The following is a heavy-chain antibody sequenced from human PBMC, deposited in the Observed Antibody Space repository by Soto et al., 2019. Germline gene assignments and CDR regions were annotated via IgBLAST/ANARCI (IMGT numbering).Heavy chain of an antibody. CDR1: GYTFSTYY. Sequence: QVQLVQSGAEVKKPGASVKVSCKASGYTFSTYYMHWVRQAPGQGYEWMGIINPSGGSTTYAQKFQGRVTMTRDTSTTTVYMELSSLQSEDTAVYYCARYDYNGYYFDYWGQGTLVTVSS. D-gene: IGHD4-4*01. CDR2: INPSGGST. CDR3: ARYDYNGYYFDY. V-gene: IGHV1-46*01. J-gene: IGHJ4*02.